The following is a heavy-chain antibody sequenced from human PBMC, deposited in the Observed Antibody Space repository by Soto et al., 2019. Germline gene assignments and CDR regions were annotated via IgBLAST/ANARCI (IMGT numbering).Heavy chain of an antibody. CDR2: IWYDGSNK. Sequence: QVQLVESGGGVVQPGRSLRLSCAASGFTFSSYGMHWVRQAPGKGLEWVAVIWYDGSNKYYADSVKGRFTISRDNSKNTLYLQMNSLRAEDTAVYYCARTPSGGAAGTFLDYWGQGTLVTVSS. J-gene: IGHJ4*02. D-gene: IGHD6-25*01. CDR1: GFTFSSYG. V-gene: IGHV3-33*01. CDR3: ARTPSGGAAGTFLDY.